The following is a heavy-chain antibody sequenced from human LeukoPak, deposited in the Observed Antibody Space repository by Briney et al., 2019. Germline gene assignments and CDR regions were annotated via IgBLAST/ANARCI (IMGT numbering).Heavy chain of an antibody. J-gene: IGHJ4*02. D-gene: IGHD4/OR15-4a*01. CDR3: AKARGATYGTYYFDY. V-gene: IGHV3-23*01. CDR2: ISGSGGDT. Sequence: GVSLRLSCGASRYTYSRYPMNWVRQAPGEGLECVPISGSGGDTYYADSVKGRFTISRDNSKNTLYLQMNSLRAEDTAVYYCAKARGATYGTYYFDYWGQGTLVTVSS. CDR1: RYTYSRYP.